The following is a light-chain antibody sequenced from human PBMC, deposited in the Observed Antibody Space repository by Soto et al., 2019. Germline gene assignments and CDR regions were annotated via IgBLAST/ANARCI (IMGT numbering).Light chain of an antibody. CDR3: QHYNSYSEA. J-gene: IGKJ1*01. Sequence: AIRMTQSPSSLSASPVDRVTITCRASQDISSYLAWYQQKPGKAPKLLIYKASTLKSGVPSRFSGSGSGTEFTLTISSLQPDDFATYYCQHYNSYSEAFGQGTKV. CDR1: QDISSY. V-gene: IGKV1-8*01. CDR2: KAS.